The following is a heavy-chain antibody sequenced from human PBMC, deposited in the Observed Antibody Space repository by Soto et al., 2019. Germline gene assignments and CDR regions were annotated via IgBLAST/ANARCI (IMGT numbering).Heavy chain of an antibody. Sequence: QVQLQQSGAGLVRPSQTLSLTCSISRDSVSSNTASWNWIRQSPSRGLEWLARTFFRSQWYNDYDVSVHSRIIINPDTSKNQFSLHLNSVTPEDTAVYYCARVGRPPGGILLPIYYFDYWGQGALVTVSS. V-gene: IGHV6-1*01. D-gene: IGHD2-15*01. CDR1: RDSVSSNTAS. CDR2: TFFRSQWYN. J-gene: IGHJ4*02. CDR3: ARVGRPPGGILLPIYYFDY.